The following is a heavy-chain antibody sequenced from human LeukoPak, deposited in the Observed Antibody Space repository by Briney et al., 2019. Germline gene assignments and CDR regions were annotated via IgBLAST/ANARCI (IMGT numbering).Heavy chain of an antibody. CDR2: INHSVST. CDR3: ARHRITMVRGVIMHDWFDP. D-gene: IGHD3-10*01. J-gene: IGHJ5*02. V-gene: IGHV4-34*01. CDR1: GGSLSGYY. Sequence: TMSPTCAVYGGSLSGYYWSWIRQPPGKGLEWNGEINHSVSTNYHPSLKTRVTISVDKSKNQFSLKLSSVTAADTAVYDCARHRITMVRGVIMHDWFDPWGQGTLVTVSS.